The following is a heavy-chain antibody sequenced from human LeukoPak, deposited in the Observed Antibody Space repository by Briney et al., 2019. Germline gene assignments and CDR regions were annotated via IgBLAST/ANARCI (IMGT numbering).Heavy chain of an antibody. D-gene: IGHD3-22*01. CDR3: ARDPSDSGGYSEDDAFDI. CDR1: GYTFTSYY. V-gene: IGHV1-46*01. J-gene: IGHJ3*02. CDR2: INPSGGST. Sequence: ASVKVSCKASGYTFTSYYMHWERQAPGQGLEWMGIINPSGGSTSYAQKFQGRVTMTRDTSTSTVYMELSSLRSEDTAVYYCARDPSDSGGYSEDDAFDIWGQGTMVTVSS.